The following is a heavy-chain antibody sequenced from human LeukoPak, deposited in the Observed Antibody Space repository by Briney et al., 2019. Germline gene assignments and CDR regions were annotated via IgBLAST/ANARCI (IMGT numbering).Heavy chain of an antibody. J-gene: IGHJ4*02. V-gene: IGHV3-11*01. CDR1: GFTFSDYY. CDR2: ISSSGSTI. Sequence: GGSLRLSCAASGFTFSDYYMSWIRQAPGKGLEWVSYISSSGSTIYYADSAKGRFTISRDNAKNSLYLQMNSLRAEDTAVYYCARDLVDTMIVLDYWGQGTLVTVSS. CDR3: ARDLVDTMIVLDY. D-gene: IGHD3-22*01.